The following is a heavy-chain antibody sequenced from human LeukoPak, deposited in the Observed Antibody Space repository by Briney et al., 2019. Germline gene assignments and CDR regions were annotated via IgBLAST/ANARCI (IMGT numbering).Heavy chain of an antibody. V-gene: IGHV1-18*01. Sequence: ASVKVSCKASGYTFTSYGISWVRQAPGQGLERMGWISAYNGNTNYAQKLQGRVTMTTDTSTSTAYMELRSLRSDDTAVYYCARNYSSSSGDYYYYMDVWGKGTTVTVSS. CDR3: ARNYSSSSGDYYYYMDV. CDR1: GYTFTSYG. CDR2: ISAYNGNT. J-gene: IGHJ6*03. D-gene: IGHD6-6*01.